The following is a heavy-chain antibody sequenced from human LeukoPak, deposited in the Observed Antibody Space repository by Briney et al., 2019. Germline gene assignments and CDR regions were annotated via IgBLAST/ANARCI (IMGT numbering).Heavy chain of an antibody. CDR2: VDYSGYT. CDR3: ARSIFSGSYAFDF. J-gene: IGHJ4*01. Sequence: SETLSLTCSVSGGSVSNTNYYWGWIRRPPGKGLEWLGSVDYSGYTYQSPSHNSRVTISVDTSKNQFSLKMTSVTAADTAVYYCARSIFSGSYAFDFWGHGTLVTVSS. V-gene: IGHV4-39*07. D-gene: IGHD3-3*01. CDR1: GGSVSNTNYY.